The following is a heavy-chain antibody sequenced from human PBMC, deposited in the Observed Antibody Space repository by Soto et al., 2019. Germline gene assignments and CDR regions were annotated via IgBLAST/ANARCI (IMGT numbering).Heavy chain of an antibody. V-gene: IGHV4-31*03. CDR2: IYYSGST. D-gene: IGHD3-22*01. CDR1: GGSISSGGYY. CDR3: ARRDYYDSRTLSFDI. J-gene: IGHJ3*02. Sequence: PSETLSLTCTVSGGSISSGGYYWSWIRQHPGKGLEWIGYIYYSGSTYYNPSLKSRVTISVDTSKNQFSLKLSSVTAADTAVYYCARRDYYDSRTLSFDIWGQGTMVTVSS.